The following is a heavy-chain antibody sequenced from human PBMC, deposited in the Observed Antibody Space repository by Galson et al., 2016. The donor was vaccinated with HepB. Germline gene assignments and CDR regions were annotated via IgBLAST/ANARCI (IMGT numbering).Heavy chain of an antibody. CDR1: GDSVSSNSAA. Sequence: AISGDSVSSNSAAWNWIRQSPSRGLEWLGRTYYRSKWYNDYAVSVKSRITINPHTSKNQFSLQLHSVTPEDTAVYYCARDETRYNSSLNYYYYYYMDVWGKGTTVTVSS. CDR3: ARDETRYNSSLNYYYYYYMDV. D-gene: IGHD6-13*01. CDR2: TYYRSKWYN. V-gene: IGHV6-1*01. J-gene: IGHJ6*03.